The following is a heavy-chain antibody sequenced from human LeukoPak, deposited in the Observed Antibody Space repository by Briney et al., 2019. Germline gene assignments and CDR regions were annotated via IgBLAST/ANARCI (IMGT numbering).Heavy chain of an antibody. V-gene: IGHV1-69*13. J-gene: IGHJ4*02. CDR3: ARVPPGLAYDSLDY. CDR2: IIPIFGTS. CDR1: GGTFSNYA. D-gene: IGHD3-3*01. Sequence: SVKVSCKASGGTFSNYAVTWVRQAPGQGLEWMGGIIPIFGTSNYAQKFQGRVTVTADESTSTAYMELSSLRSEDTAVYYCARVPPGLAYDSLDYWGQGTLVTVSS.